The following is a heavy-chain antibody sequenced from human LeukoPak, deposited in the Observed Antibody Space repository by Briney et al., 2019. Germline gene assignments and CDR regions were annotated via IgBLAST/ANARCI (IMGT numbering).Heavy chain of an antibody. CDR2: IYTSGST. CDR1: GGSLSSGNYY. J-gene: IGHJ3*02. V-gene: IGHV4-61*02. Sequence: PSETLSLTCTVSGGSLSSGNYYWSWLRQPAGKGLEWIGRIYTSGSTNYNPSLKSRVTISVDTSKNHFSLRLSSVTAADTAVYYCARRVAFDIWGQGTMVTVSS. CDR3: ARRVAFDI.